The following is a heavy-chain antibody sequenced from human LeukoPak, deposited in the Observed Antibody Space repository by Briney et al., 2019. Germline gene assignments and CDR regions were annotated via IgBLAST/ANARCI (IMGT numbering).Heavy chain of an antibody. CDR2: IIPIFGTA. Sequence: SVKVSCKASGGTFSSYAISWVRQAPGQGLEWMGGIIPIFGTANYAQKLQGRVTMTTDTSTSTAYMELRSLRSDDTAVYYCARLRYFDWLPSYYWGQGTLVTVSS. J-gene: IGHJ4*02. CDR3: ARLRYFDWLPSYY. CDR1: GGTFSSYA. V-gene: IGHV1-69*05. D-gene: IGHD3-9*01.